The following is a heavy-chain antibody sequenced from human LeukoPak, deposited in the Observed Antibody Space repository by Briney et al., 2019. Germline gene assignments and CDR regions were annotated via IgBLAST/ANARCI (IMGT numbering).Heavy chain of an antibody. Sequence: GESLTLPCAAYGFTFSSDWMHWVRQAPGKGLVWVSRINSDGSSTSYADSVKGRFTISRDNAKNTLYLQMNSLRAEDTAVYYCARAFGYSSGWYDYWGQGTLVTVSS. CDR1: GFTFSSDW. CDR2: INSDGSST. D-gene: IGHD6-19*01. V-gene: IGHV3-74*01. J-gene: IGHJ4*02. CDR3: ARAFGYSSGWYDY.